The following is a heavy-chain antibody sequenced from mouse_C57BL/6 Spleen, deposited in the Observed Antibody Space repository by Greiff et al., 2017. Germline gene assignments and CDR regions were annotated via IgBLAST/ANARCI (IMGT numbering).Heavy chain of an antibody. J-gene: IGHJ2*01. CDR1: GFTFSSYA. V-gene: IGHV5-9-1*02. CDR3: TRGGGSYYFDY. CDR2: ISSGGDYI. Sequence: EVQGVESGEGLVKPGGSLKLSCAASGFTFSSYAMSWVRQTPEKRLEWVAYISSGGDYIYYADTVKGRFTISRDNARNTLYLQMSSLKSEDTASYYCTRGGGSYYFDYWGQGTTLTVSS. D-gene: IGHD1-1*02.